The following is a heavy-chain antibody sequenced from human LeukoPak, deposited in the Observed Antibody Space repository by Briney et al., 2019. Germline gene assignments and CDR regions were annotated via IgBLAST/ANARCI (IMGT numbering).Heavy chain of an antibody. CDR2: IWYDGSKR. J-gene: IGHJ6*02. CDR3: ARDPQHSMDV. CDR1: GFTFSNHG. D-gene: IGHD5-18*01. V-gene: IGHV3-33*01. Sequence: GGSLRLFCAASGFTFSNHGIHWVRQAPGKGLEWVSAIWYDGSKRCYADSVKGRFTISRDDSKNTVYLQMNSLRADDTAVYYCARDPQHSMDVWGQGTTVTVSS.